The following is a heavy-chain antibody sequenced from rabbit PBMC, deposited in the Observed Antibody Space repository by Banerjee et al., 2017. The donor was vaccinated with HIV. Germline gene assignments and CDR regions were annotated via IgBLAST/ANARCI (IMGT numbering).Heavy chain of an antibody. CDR1: GIDFSSYG. Sequence: QEQLVESGGGLVKPEGSLTLTCTASGIDFSSYGISWVRQAPGKGLEWIANIYPDYGSTDYASWVNGRFTISLDNAQNTVFLQMTSLTAADTATYFCTRVGAGSGYRNLWGPGTLVT. D-gene: IGHD8-1*01. V-gene: IGHV1S47*01. CDR2: IYPDYGST. J-gene: IGHJ4*01. CDR3: TRVGAGSGYRNL.